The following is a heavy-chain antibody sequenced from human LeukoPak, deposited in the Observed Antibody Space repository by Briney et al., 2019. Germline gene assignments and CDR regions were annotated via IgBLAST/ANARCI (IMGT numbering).Heavy chain of an antibody. CDR3: ARGRRGDCSSTSCYSYYYYYMDV. CDR1: GFTFSSYG. Sequence: PGRSLRLSCTASGFTFSSYGMHWVRQAPGKGLEWVAVIWYDGSNKYYAGSVKGRFTISRDNSKNTLYLQMNSLRAEDTAVYYCARGRRGDCSSTSCYSYYYYYMDVWGKGTTVTVSS. V-gene: IGHV3-33*01. CDR2: IWYDGSNK. J-gene: IGHJ6*03. D-gene: IGHD2-2*02.